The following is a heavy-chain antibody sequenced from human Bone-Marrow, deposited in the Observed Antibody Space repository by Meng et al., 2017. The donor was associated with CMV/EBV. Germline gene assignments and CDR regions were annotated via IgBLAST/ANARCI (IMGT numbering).Heavy chain of an antibody. J-gene: IGHJ6*02. CDR2: ISSSGTTI. V-gene: IGHV3-48*03. CDR1: GFTFSSYE. Sequence: GGSLRLSCAASGFTFSSYEMNWVRQAPGKGLEWVSCISSSGTTIYYADSVKGRFTISRDNAKNSLYLQMNSQRVEDTAVYYCAREIAAAPGEGGLDVWGQGTTVTVSS. CDR3: AREIAAAPGEGGLDV. D-gene: IGHD6-13*01.